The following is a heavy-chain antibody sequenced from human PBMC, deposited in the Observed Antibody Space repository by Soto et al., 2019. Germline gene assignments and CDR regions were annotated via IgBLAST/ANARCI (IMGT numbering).Heavy chain of an antibody. CDR1: GYTFTSYG. V-gene: IGHV1-18*01. Sequence: QVQLVQSGAEVKKPGASVKVSCKASGYTFTSYGISWVRQAPGQGLEWMGWISAYNGNTNYAQKLQGRVTMTTDTCTSTTDMELGSLDSDERAVNYCARDRAGGGRGGAGNDRRRGDYWGQGTLVTVSS. J-gene: IGHJ4*02. D-gene: IGHD1-1*01. CDR3: ARDRAGGGRGGAGNDRRRGDY. CDR2: ISAYNGNT.